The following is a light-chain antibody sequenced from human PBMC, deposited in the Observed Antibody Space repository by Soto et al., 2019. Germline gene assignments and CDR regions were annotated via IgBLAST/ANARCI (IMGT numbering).Light chain of an antibody. CDR1: QFISNY. V-gene: IGKV1-39*01. CDR3: QQSHSDPLT. CDR2: AAS. Sequence: DIQMTQSPSSLSASVGDSVSFTCRASQFISNYLNWYQQKPGKAPKLLIYAASSLQRGVPSRFSGSGSGTDFTLTISNLHPEVFATYFCQQSHSDPLTFGGATKVEI. J-gene: IGKJ4*01.